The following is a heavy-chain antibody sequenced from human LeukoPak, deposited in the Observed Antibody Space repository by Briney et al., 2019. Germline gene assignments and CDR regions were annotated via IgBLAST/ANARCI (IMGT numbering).Heavy chain of an antibody. CDR1: GFTFSSYS. J-gene: IGHJ4*02. V-gene: IGHV3-21*01. Sequence: GGSLRLSCAASGFTFSSYSMNWVRQAPGKGLEWVSSISSSSSYIYYAHSVKGRFTISRDNAKNSLYLQMNSLRAEDTAVYYCARAKSDYWGQGTLVTVSS. CDR3: ARAKSDY. CDR2: ISSSSSYI.